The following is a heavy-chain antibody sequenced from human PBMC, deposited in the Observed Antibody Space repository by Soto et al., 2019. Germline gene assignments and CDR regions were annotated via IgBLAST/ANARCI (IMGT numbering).Heavy chain of an antibody. D-gene: IGHD3-9*01. V-gene: IGHV3-30*03. CDR3: AAHFSHVDWLPPSDS. CDR2: ISDDGIKK. J-gene: IGHJ4*02. Sequence: GGSLRLSCVASGFTFSRYGMHWVRQAPGKGLEWVALISDDGIKKYYGNSVKGRFTISRDNSKNTLYLQMSSLRAEDTAVYYCAAHFSHVDWLPPSDSSGQGTLVTVSS. CDR1: GFTFSRYG.